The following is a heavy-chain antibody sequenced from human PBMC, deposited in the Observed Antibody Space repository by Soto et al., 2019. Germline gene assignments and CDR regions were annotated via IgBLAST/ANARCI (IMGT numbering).Heavy chain of an antibody. D-gene: IGHD6-13*01. V-gene: IGHV3-23*01. CDR3: SNKGLADVNWYFDL. J-gene: IGHJ2*01. CDR2: ISGSGGST. Sequence: EVQLLESGGGLVQPGGSLRLSCAASGFTFSSYAMSWVRQAPGKWLEWVSAISGSGGSTYYADSVKGRFTISRDNSKNTLYLQMNSLRAEDTAVYYCSNKGLADVNWYFDLWGRGTLVTVSS. CDR1: GFTFSSYA.